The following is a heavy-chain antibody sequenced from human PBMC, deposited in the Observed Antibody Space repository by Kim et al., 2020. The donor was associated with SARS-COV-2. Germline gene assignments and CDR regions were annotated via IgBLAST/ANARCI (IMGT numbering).Heavy chain of an antibody. CDR3: ARTNRHYPYYYYGMDV. V-gene: IGHV1-69*13. CDR2: IIPIFGTA. CDR1: GGTFSSYA. J-gene: IGHJ6*02. Sequence: SVKVSCKASGGTFSSYAISWVRQAPGQGLEWMGGIIPIFGTANYAQKFQGRVTITADESTSTAYMELSSLRSEDTAVYYCARTNRHYPYYYYGMDVWGQGTTVTVSS. D-gene: IGHD2-8*01.